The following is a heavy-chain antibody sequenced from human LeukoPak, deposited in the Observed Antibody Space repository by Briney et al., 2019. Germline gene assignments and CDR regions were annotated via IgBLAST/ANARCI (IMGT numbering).Heavy chain of an antibody. Sequence: PSETLSLTCTVSGGFISSYYQSWIRQPPGKGLEWIGYIYYSGSTNYNPSLKSRVTISVDTSKNQFSLKLSSVTAADTAVYYCAGSPGSYSAPAWWGQGTLVTVSS. CDR3: AGSPGSYSAPAW. CDR2: IYYSGST. D-gene: IGHD3-10*01. CDR1: GGFISSYY. J-gene: IGHJ4*02. V-gene: IGHV4-59*01.